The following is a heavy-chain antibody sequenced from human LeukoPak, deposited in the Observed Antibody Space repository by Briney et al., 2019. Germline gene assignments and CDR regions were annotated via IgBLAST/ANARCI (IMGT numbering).Heavy chain of an antibody. D-gene: IGHD6-13*01. CDR2: ISGSGGST. J-gene: IGHJ4*02. V-gene: IGHV3-23*01. CDR1: GFTFSSYA. CDR3: AKYRSATAAAGGFKY. Sequence: PGGSLRLSCAASGFTFSSYAMGWVRQAPGKGLEWVSAISGSGGSTYYADSVKGRFTISRDNSKSTLYLQMSTLRAEDTAVYYCAKYRSATAAAGGFKYWGQGTLVTVSS.